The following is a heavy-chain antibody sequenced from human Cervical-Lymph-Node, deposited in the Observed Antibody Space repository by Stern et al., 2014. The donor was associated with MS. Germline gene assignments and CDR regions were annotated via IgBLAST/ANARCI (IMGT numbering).Heavy chain of an antibody. D-gene: IGHD3-22*01. J-gene: IGHJ4*02. CDR2: IWYDGSNK. Sequence: VQLVESGGGVVQPGRSLRLSCAAAGFTFSSYGMHWVRQAPGKGLEWGAVIWYDGSNKYYADSVKGRFTISRDNSKNTLYLQMNSLRAEDTAVYYCARDGPDSSGYYWFWDYWGQGTLVTVSS. CDR3: ARDGPDSSGYYWFWDY. CDR1: GFTFSSYG. V-gene: IGHV3-33*01.